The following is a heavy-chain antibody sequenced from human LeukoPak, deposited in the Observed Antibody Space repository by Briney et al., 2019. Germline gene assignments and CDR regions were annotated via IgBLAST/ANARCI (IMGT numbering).Heavy chain of an antibody. CDR2: ISGSGGST. V-gene: IGHV3-23*01. Sequence: GGSLRLPCAASGFTFSSYAMSWVRQAPGKGLEWVSAISGSGGSTCYADSVKGRFTISRDNSKNTLYLQMNSLRAEDTAVYYCAKDRDGYSYGYVDAFDIWGQGTMVTVSS. J-gene: IGHJ3*02. D-gene: IGHD5-18*01. CDR1: GFTFSSYA. CDR3: AKDRDGYSYGYVDAFDI.